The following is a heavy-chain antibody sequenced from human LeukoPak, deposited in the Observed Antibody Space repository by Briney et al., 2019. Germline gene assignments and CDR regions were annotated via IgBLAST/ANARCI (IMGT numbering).Heavy chain of an antibody. CDR3: AKDYLAGLAIADPDY. Sequence: GGSLRLSCAASGFTFSTYDMLWVRQRTGKGLEWVSTIGTAGDPCHPGSVKGRFTISRDNSKNTLYLQMNSLRVEDTAVYYCAKDYLAGLAIADPDYWGQGTLVTVSS. D-gene: IGHD6-19*01. V-gene: IGHV3-13*05. CDR2: IGTAGDP. CDR1: GFTFSTYD. J-gene: IGHJ4*02.